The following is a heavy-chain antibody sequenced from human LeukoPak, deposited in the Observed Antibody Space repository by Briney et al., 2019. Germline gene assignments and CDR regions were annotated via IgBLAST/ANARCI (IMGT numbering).Heavy chain of an antibody. CDR1: GYTFTSYD. Sequence: ASVKVSCKASGYTFTSYDINWVRQATGQGLEWMGWMNPNSGNTGYAQKFQGRVTMTRNTSISTAYMELSSLRSEDTAVYYCERGGTYYYDSSGYYWSFTPWGQGTLVTVSS. CDR2: MNPNSGNT. D-gene: IGHD3-22*01. V-gene: IGHV1-8*01. J-gene: IGHJ5*02. CDR3: ERGGTYYYDSSGYYWSFTP.